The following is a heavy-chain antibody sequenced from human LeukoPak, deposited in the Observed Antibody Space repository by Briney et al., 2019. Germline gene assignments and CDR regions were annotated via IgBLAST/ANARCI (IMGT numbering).Heavy chain of an antibody. Sequence: ASVKVSCKASGYTFTGYYMHWVRQAPGQGLEWMGIINPSGGSTSYAQKFQGRVTMTRDMSTSTVYMELSSLRSEDTAVYYCARAPTYYYGSGSYSIDYWGQGTLVTVSS. CDR2: INPSGGST. D-gene: IGHD3-10*01. J-gene: IGHJ4*02. V-gene: IGHV1-46*01. CDR3: ARAPTYYYGSGSYSIDY. CDR1: GYTFTGYY.